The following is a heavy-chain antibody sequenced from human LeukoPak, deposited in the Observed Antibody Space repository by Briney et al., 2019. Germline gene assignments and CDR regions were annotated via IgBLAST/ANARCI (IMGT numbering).Heavy chain of an antibody. CDR1: GFTFGDYA. CDR3: TRVTGRLLDYYYYMDV. V-gene: IGHV3-49*04. Sequence: GGSLRLSCTASGFTFGDYAMSWVRQAPGKGLEWVGFIRSKAYGGTTEYAASVKGRFIISRDDSKSIAYLQMNSLKTEDTAVYYCTRVTGRLLDYYYYMDVWGKGTTVTVSS. D-gene: IGHD3-3*01. J-gene: IGHJ6*03. CDR2: IRSKAYGGTT.